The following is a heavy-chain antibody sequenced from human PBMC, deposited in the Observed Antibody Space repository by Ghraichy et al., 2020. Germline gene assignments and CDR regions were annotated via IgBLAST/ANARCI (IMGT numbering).Heavy chain of an antibody. V-gene: IGHV1-69*13. D-gene: IGHD2-21*01. CDR2: STPVVGTV. Sequence: SVKVSCKASGGTFSMYTISWVRQAPGQRPEWMGESTPVVGTVKYAQKFQGRLTITADEATSTAYMELSSLRSDDTAVYYCARLGVEYDPYYFDYWGQGTLVTVSS. J-gene: IGHJ4*02. CDR1: GGTFSMYT. CDR3: ARLGVEYDPYYFDY.